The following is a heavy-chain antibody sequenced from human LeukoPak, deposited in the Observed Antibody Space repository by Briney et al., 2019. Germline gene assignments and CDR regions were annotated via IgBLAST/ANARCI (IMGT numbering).Heavy chain of an antibody. J-gene: IGHJ3*01. CDR1: GVSISPYY. D-gene: IGHD3-3*01. CDR2: IHTSGSN. CDR3: ARLSAAVHLGAFDL. V-gene: IGHV4-4*09. Sequence: KLSETLSLTCAVSGVSISPYYWAWIRQPPGKGLEWIGYIHTSGSNNQYPSLKSRVTISVDKSKNHFSLRLTSVTAVDTAVYYCARLSAAVHLGAFDLWGQGTMVTVSS.